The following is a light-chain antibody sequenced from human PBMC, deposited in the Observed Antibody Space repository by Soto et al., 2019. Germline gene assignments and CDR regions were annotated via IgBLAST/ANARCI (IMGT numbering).Light chain of an antibody. CDR3: QQSYSTLAIT. V-gene: IGKV1-39*01. CDR1: QSISSY. Sequence: DIQMTQSPSSLSASVGDRVTITCRASQSISSYLNWYQQKPGKAPKLPIYAASSLQSGVPSRFSGSGSGTDFTLTISSLQPEDFATYYCQQSYSTLAITFGQGTRPEIK. CDR2: AAS. J-gene: IGKJ5*01.